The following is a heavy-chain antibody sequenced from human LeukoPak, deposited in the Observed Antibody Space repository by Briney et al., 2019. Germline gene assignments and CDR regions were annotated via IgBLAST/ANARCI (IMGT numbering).Heavy chain of an antibody. CDR1: GYTFTCYY. J-gene: IGHJ4*02. V-gene: IGHV1-2*02. CDR2: INPNSGGT. D-gene: IGHD4-17*01. Sequence: ASVKVSCKASGYTFTCYYMHWVRQAPGQGLEWMGWINPNSGGTNYAQKFQGRVTMTRDTSISTAYMELSRLRSDDTAVYYCASRLYGDSREFDYWGQGTLVTVSS. CDR3: ASRLYGDSREFDY.